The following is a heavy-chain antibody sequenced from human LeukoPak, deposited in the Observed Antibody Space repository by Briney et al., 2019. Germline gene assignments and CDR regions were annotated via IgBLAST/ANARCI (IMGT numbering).Heavy chain of an antibody. V-gene: IGHV3-23*01. CDR2: ISGSGGST. D-gene: IGHD1-7*01. CDR1: GFTFSSYA. J-gene: IGHJ6*02. CDR3: AKPRTTYDYDVDV. Sequence: GGPLILSCATSGFTFSSYAMNWVRQAPGKGLEWVSSISGSGGSTNNAASVKGRVTISRDNSRNTLYLQMNSLRADDTAVYYCAKPRTTYDYDVDVWGQGTTVTVSS.